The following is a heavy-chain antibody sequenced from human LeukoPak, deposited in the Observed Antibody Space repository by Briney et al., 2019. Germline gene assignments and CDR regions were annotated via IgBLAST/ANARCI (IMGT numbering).Heavy chain of an antibody. J-gene: IGHJ6*03. CDR3: ARLTGTYYYYYTDV. V-gene: IGHV4-39*07. D-gene: IGHD1-7*01. CDR1: GGSISSSCCS. Sequence: SETLFLTCTVSGGSISSSCCSWGWIRQPPGKGLEWIGSAHYSGSTYYNPSLKSRVTISVDTSKNQFSLKLSSVTAADTAVYYCARLTGTYYYYYTDVWGKGTTVTVSS. CDR2: AHYSGST.